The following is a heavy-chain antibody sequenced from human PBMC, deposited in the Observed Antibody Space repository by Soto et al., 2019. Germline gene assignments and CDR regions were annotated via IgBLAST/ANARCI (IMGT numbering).Heavy chain of an antibody. CDR1: GGSFSGYY. J-gene: IGHJ4*02. D-gene: IGHD3-9*01. Sequence: PSETLSLTCAAYGGSFSGYYWSWIRQPPGKGLEWIGEINHSGSTNYNPSLKSRVTISVDTSKNQFSLKLSSVTAADTAVYYCARGMSEEQIFYYFDYWGQGALVTVSS. CDR2: INHSGST. V-gene: IGHV4-34*01. CDR3: ARGMSEEQIFYYFDY.